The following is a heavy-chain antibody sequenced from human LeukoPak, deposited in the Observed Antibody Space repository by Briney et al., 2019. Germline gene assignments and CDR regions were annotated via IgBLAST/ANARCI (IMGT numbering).Heavy chain of an antibody. Sequence: PSETLSLTCTASGGSISGSNYYWGWIRQPPGKGLEWIGTIYYSGSTYYSPSLKSRVTISIYTSTNHFSLKLTSVTAADTAVYYCARVPYYYGSGSFSYWGQGTLVTVSS. V-gene: IGHV4-39*07. D-gene: IGHD3-10*01. CDR1: GGSISGSNYY. CDR2: IYYSGST. CDR3: ARVPYYYGSGSFSY. J-gene: IGHJ4*02.